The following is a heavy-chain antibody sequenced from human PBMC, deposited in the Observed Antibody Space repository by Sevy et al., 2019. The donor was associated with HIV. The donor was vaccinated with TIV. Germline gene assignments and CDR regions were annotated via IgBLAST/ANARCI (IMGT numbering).Heavy chain of an antibody. CDR3: VSLFLSYRSGWSYFDY. CDR2: IFSGGST. CDR1: GFTVNDKY. V-gene: IGHV3-66*02. J-gene: IGHJ4*02. D-gene: IGHD6-19*01. Sequence: GGSLRLSCAISGFTVNDKYIIWVRQAPGKGLEWVSVIFSGGSTYYADSAKGRFTISRANSKTTVDLQMNSARAEDTAVYYCVSLFLSYRSGWSYFDYWGQGTLVTVSS.